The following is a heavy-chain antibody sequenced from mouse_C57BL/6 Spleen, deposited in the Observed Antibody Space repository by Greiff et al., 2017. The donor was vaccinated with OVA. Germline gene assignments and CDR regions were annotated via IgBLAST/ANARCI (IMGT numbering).Heavy chain of an antibody. CDR1: GFSFNTYA. J-gene: IGHJ1*03. CDR3: VAEIPDYYGSSYEYFDV. Sequence: EVKLMESGGGLVQPKGSLKLSCAASGFSFNTYAMNWVRQAPGKGLEWVARIRSKSNNYATYYADSVKDRFTISRDDSESMLYLQMNNLKTEDTAMYYCVAEIPDYYGSSYEYFDVWGTGTTVTVSS. D-gene: IGHD1-1*01. CDR2: IRSKSNNYAT. V-gene: IGHV10-1*01.